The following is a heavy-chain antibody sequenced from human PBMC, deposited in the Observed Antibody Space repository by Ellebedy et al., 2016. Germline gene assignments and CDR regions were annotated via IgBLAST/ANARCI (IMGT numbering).Heavy chain of an antibody. J-gene: IGHJ6*02. D-gene: IGHD3-9*01. CDR2: IKQDGSEK. V-gene: IGHV3-7*01. CDR3: ARDDYDILTVIYYGMDV. CDR1: GFTFRNFF. Sequence: GESLKISXAASGFTFRNFFMSWVRQAPGKGLEWVANIKQDGSEKYYVDSVKGRFTISRDNAKNSLYLQMNSLRAEDTAVYYCARDDYDILTVIYYGMDVWGQGTTVTVSS.